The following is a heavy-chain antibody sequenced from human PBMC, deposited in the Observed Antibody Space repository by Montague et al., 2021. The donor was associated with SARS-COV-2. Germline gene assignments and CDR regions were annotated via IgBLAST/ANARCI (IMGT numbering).Heavy chain of an antibody. D-gene: IGHD5-24*01. J-gene: IGHJ6*02. CDR1: GGSISSGGYY. CDR3: ARVSVEMATMGVYYYYGLDV. CDR2: IYYSGST. Sequence: TLSLTCTVSGGSISSGGYYWSWIRQHPGKGLEWTGYIYYSGSTYYNPSLKSRVTISVDTYKNQFSLKLSSVTAADTAVYYCARVSVEMATMGVYYYYGLDVWGQGTTVTVSS. V-gene: IGHV4-31*03.